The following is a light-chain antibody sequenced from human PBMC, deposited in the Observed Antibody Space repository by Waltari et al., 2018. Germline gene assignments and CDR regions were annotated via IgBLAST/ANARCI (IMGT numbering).Light chain of an antibody. J-gene: IGLJ2*01. Sequence: SYELAQPPSVSVSPGQTASITCSGDKLGDKYVAWYQQSPGQSPVLVMSEDDKRPSGIPERFSGSNSGNTATLTISGTQAMDEADYYCQAWDNSAVSTIIFGGGTTLTVL. CDR2: EDD. CDR3: QAWDNSAVSTII. V-gene: IGLV3-1*01. CDR1: KLGDKY.